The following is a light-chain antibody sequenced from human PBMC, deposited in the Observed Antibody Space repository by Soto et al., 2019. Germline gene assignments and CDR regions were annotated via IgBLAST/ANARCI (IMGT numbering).Light chain of an antibody. V-gene: IGLV2-23*01. J-gene: IGLJ3*02. CDR2: EAS. CDR3: CSLTNGATWV. Sequence: QSVLTQPASVSGSPGQSITISCTGTTSAVGSHNFVSWYQQYPGKAPKLLIYEASKRPSGLSNRFSGSKSGNTASLTISGLQAEHEADYYCCSLTNGATWVFGGGTKLTVL. CDR1: TSAVGSHNF.